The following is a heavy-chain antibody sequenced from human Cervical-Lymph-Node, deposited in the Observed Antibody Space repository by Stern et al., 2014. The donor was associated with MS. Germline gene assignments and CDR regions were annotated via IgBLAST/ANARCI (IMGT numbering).Heavy chain of an antibody. Sequence: VQLVESGPGLVKPSETLSLTCTVSGGSLRSYYWNWIRQAPGKGLEWLGFICHTGSVNYNPSLSSRVAMSVDASKNQFTLTVSSVTAADTAVYYCAREGEYCSGSRCYPFLDYWGQGTLVTVSS. D-gene: IGHD2-15*01. J-gene: IGHJ4*02. V-gene: IGHV4-59*01. CDR3: AREGEYCSGSRCYPFLDY. CDR2: ICHTGSV. CDR1: GGSLRSYY.